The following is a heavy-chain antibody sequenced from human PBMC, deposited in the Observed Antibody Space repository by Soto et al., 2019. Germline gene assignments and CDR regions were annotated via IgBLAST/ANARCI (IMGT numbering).Heavy chain of an antibody. CDR1: GFTFKESA. D-gene: IGHD6-19*01. V-gene: IGHV3-23*01. CDR3: AKGRGSGWAWYFDN. CDR2: ISDTGAST. J-gene: IGHJ4*02. Sequence: EVRLLEAGGGLKQPGGSLRLSCAASGFTFKESAMNWVRQAPGKGLEWVGSISDTGASTWYAESVRGRLSIARDNSKNTLYLQMSSVRGEDTAVYYWAKGRGSGWAWYFDNWGQGTLVTVSS.